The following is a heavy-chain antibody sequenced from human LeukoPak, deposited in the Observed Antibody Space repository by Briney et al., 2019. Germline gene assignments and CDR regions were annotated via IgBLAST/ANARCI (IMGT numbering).Heavy chain of an antibody. CDR1: GFTFSHYA. CDR2: ISYSGNNY. D-gene: IGHD5-12*01. Sequence: GGSLRLSCAASGFTFSHYAMHWVRQAPGEGLQWVAFISYSGNNYYYADSVKGRFIISRDDSKNTLYVEMNSLRLDDTAIYYCAKGPPTSRSGAHFDYWGQGSLVTVSP. V-gene: IGHV3-30*18. J-gene: IGHJ4*02. CDR3: AKGPPTSRSGAHFDY.